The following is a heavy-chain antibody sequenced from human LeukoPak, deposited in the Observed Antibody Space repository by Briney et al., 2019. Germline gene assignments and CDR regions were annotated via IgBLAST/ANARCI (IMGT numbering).Heavy chain of an antibody. D-gene: IGHD6-19*01. J-gene: IGHJ4*02. CDR3: ATTLRARYSSGWYQTDY. V-gene: IGHV4-59*12. CDR1: GGSISGYY. Sequence: KPSETLSLTCTVSGGSISGYYWSWIRQPPGKGLEWIGYIYYTGSTNYNPSLKSRVTISVDTSKNQFSLKLSSVTAADTAVYYCATTLRARYSSGWYQTDYWGQGTLVTVSS. CDR2: IYYTGST.